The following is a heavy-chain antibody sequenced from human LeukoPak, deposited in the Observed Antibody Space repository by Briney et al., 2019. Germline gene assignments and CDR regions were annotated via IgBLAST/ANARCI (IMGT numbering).Heavy chain of an antibody. V-gene: IGHV4-4*07. D-gene: IGHD3-10*02. CDR2: IYYTGNT. J-gene: IGHJ4*02. CDR1: GVSTSDYY. CDR3: ARGGTLFTYFDS. Sequence: SETLSLTCSVSGVSTSDYYWNWIRQPAGQGLEWLGRIYYTGNTAYNPSLESRLTMSLDTAKNQFSLKVTSVTAADTAVYYCARGGTLFTYFDSWGQGTLVTVSS.